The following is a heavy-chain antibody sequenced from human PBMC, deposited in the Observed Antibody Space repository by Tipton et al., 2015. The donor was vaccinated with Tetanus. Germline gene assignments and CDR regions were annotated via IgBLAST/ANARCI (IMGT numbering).Heavy chain of an antibody. CDR2: IYYTAHN. CDR3: ARGLPREPHYFDY. D-gene: IGHD1-26*01. CDR1: GASINAGGYL. Sequence: TLSLTCTVSGASINAGGYLWTWVRQRPGKGLEWIGNIYYTAHNSYNPSLDSRVSISVDTSKNQCSLRLTSVTAADTAVYFCARGLPREPHYFDYRGQGKQVLVSS. J-gene: IGHJ4*02. V-gene: IGHV4-31*03.